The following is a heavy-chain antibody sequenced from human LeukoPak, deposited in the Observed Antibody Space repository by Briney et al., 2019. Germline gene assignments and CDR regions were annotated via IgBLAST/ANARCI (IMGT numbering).Heavy chain of an antibody. J-gene: IGHJ4*02. CDR2: IYYSGST. Sequence: SETLSLTCTVSGGSISTYYWSWIRQPPGKGLEWIGYIYYSGSTNYNPSLKSRLTISVDTSKNQFSLRLRSVTAADTAMYYCARHDSIVLPFDYWGQGILVTVSS. V-gene: IGHV4-59*08. CDR1: GGSISTYY. D-gene: IGHD1-26*01. CDR3: ARHDSIVLPFDY.